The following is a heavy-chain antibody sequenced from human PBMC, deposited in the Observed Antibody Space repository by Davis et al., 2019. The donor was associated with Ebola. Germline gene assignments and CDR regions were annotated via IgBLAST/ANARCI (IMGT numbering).Heavy chain of an antibody. CDR3: ARISAQLVDH. D-gene: IGHD2-2*01. V-gene: IGHV1-18*01. CDR1: AYTFTSYG. Sequence: AASSKVSCNASAYTFTSYGISWVRQAPGQGPEWMGWISAYNGNTNYAQKLQGRVTMTTDTSASTAYMELSSLRSEDTAVYYCARISAQLVDHWGQGTLVTVSS. J-gene: IGHJ4*02. CDR2: ISAYNGNT.